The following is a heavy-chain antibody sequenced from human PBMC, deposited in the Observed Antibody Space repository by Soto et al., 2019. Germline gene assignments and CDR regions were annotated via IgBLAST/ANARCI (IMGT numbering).Heavy chain of an antibody. J-gene: IGHJ6*04. CDR1: GFTFSSYG. CDR3: EKAILVFMVWGAPGMDV. D-gene: IGHD3-10*01. Sequence: GGSLRLSCAASGFTFSSYGMHWVRQAPGKGLEWVAVISYDGSNKYYADSVKGRFTISRDNSKNTLYLQMNSLRAEDTAVYYCEKAILVFMVWGAPGMDVGGKGT. V-gene: IGHV3-30*18. CDR2: ISYDGSNK.